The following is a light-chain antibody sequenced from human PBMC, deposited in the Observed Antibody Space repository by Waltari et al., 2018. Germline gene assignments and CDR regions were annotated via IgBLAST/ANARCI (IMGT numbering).Light chain of an antibody. Sequence: EIVMTQSPLSLPVTPGEPASISCRSSQSLLDSNGDPYLDWYLQKPGQSPQLLIYMVSIRASGVPDRFSGSGSGTDFTLRISRVEAEDVGLYYCMQAQQTPTFGPGTKVDIK. J-gene: IGKJ3*01. CDR2: MVS. V-gene: IGKV2-28*01. CDR3: MQAQQTPT. CDR1: QSLLDSNGDPY.